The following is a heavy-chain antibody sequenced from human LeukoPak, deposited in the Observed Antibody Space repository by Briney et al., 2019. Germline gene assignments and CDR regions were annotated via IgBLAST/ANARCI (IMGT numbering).Heavy chain of an antibody. V-gene: IGHV1-69*04. J-gene: IGHJ4*02. Sequence: SVKVSCKASRGTFSSYAISWVRQAPGQGLEWMGRIIPILGIANYAQKFQGRVTITADKSTSTAYMELSSLRSEDTAVYYCAREGPLGGDTAMVPFDYWGQGTLVTVSS. CDR3: AREGPLGGDTAMVPFDY. CDR1: RGTFSSYA. CDR2: IIPILGIA. D-gene: IGHD5-18*01.